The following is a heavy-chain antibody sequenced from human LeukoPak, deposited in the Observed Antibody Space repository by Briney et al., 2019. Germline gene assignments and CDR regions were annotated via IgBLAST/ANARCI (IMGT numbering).Heavy chain of an antibody. D-gene: IGHD3-22*01. J-gene: IGHJ4*01. V-gene: IGHV3-74*01. CDR2: IDGGGSTT. Sequence: GGPLRLSCAASGFTFSNHWMHWVRQVPGKGLVWVSRIDGGGSTTNYADPVKGRFSISRDNAKSTLYLQMNSLRAEDTAVYYCARGPGSSGGAYVGDYWGHGTLVTVSS. CDR3: ARGPGSSGGAYVGDY. CDR1: GFTFSNHW.